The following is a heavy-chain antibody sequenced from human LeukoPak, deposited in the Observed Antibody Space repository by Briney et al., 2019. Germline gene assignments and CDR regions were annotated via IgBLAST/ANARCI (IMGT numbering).Heavy chain of an antibody. J-gene: IGHJ3*02. CDR2: IKQDGSEK. CDR3: AKDLQKWGYCSGGSCFAFDI. Sequence: GSLRLSCAASGFTFSSYWMSWVRQAPGKGLEWVANIKQDGSEKYYVDSVKGRFTISRDNAKSSLYLQMNSLRAEDTAVYYCAKDLQKWGYCSGGSCFAFDIWGQGAMVTVSS. V-gene: IGHV3-7*03. CDR1: GFTFSSYW. D-gene: IGHD2-15*01.